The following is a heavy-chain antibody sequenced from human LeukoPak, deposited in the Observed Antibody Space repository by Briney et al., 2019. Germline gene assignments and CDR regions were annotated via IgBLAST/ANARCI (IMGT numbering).Heavy chain of an antibody. J-gene: IGHJ4*02. CDR2: ISYDGKNK. CDR3: AKGPLRGTAAAIDY. D-gene: IGHD2-2*01. CDR1: GFTFSTYA. Sequence: GGSLRLSCAASGFTFSTYAMSWVRQAPGKGLEWVAVISYDGKNKHYPDSVKGRFTISRDISTDTLWLQMDSLRTEDTAVYYCAKGPLRGTAAAIDYWGQGTLVTVSS. V-gene: IGHV3-30*18.